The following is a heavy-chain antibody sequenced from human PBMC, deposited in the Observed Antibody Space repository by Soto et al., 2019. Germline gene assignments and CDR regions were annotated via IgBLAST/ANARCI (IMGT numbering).Heavy chain of an antibody. CDR2: LYSGAGT. CDR3: ARECGGDCSNAFDL. Sequence: VQLVESGGGLVQPGGSLRLSCAASGFTVSSNSMNWVRQAPGKGLEWLSVLYSGAGTYYADSVKDRFTISRDNSKNTLYLQLNSLRAEDTAIYYWARECGGDCSNAFDLWGQGTMVTVSP. J-gene: IGHJ3*01. CDR1: GFTVSSNS. D-gene: IGHD2-21*01. V-gene: IGHV3-66*01.